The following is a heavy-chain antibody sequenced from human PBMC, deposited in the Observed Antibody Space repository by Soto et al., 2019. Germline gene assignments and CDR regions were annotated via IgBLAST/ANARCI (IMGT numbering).Heavy chain of an antibody. CDR1: GGSISSTSDY. V-gene: IGHV4-39*01. D-gene: IGHD7-27*01. Sequence: QLQLQEAGPGLVKPSGTLSLTCSVSGGSISSTSDYWAWIRHPPGTRLEWIGRISYSGTTYYSPSLQSRVTLSVDTSQNQFCLILNSVTAAVTAVYSCARHDPGDQRGTLVAFDLWGQGTMVTVSS. J-gene: IGHJ3*01. CDR2: ISYSGTT. CDR3: ARHDPGDQRGTLVAFDL.